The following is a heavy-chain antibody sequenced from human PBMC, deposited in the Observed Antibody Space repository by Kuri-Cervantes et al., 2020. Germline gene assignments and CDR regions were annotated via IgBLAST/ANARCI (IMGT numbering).Heavy chain of an antibody. Sequence: ASVKVSCKASGYTFTSYGISWVRQAPGQGLEWMGWISAYNGDTNYAQKLQGRVTMTTDTSTSTAYMELRSLRSDDTAVYYCANTLRGPAADLYYFDYWGQGTLVTVS. J-gene: IGHJ4*02. V-gene: IGHV1-18*01. CDR2: ISAYNGDT. CDR3: ANTLRGPAADLYYFDY. D-gene: IGHD2-2*01. CDR1: GYTFTSYG.